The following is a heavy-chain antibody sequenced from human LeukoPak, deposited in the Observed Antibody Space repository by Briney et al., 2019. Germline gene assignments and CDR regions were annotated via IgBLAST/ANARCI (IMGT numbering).Heavy chain of an antibody. Sequence: GGSLRLSCAASGFIFSRFWMHWVRQAPGKGLVWVSRISIDGSTTNYADSVKGRFTISRDNAKNTLYLQMNSLRAEDTAVYYCASGRYYYDSTAYYYWGQGTLVTVSS. J-gene: IGHJ4*02. CDR1: GFIFSRFW. V-gene: IGHV3-74*01. CDR3: ASGRYYYDSTAYYY. CDR2: ISIDGSTT. D-gene: IGHD3-22*01.